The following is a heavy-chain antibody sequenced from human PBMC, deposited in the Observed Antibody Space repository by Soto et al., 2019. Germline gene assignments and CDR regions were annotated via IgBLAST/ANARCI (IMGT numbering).Heavy chain of an antibody. J-gene: IGHJ3*02. CDR3: ARDPSAVAGHTTLGDAFDI. V-gene: IGHV1-18*01. Sequence: ASVKVSCKASGYTFTSYGISWVRQAPGQGLEWMGWISAYNGNTNYAQKLQGRVTMTTDTSTSTAYMELRSLRSDDTAVYYCARDPSAVAGHTTLGDAFDIWGQGTMVTVSS. D-gene: IGHD6-19*01. CDR1: GYTFTSYG. CDR2: ISAYNGNT.